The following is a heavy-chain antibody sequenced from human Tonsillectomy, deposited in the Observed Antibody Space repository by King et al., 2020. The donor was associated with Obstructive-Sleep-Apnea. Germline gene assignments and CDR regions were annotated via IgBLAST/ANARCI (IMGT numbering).Heavy chain of an antibody. CDR1: GFTFDDFT. V-gene: IGHV3-43*01. D-gene: IGHD6-13*01. J-gene: IGHJ6*02. CDR3: AKAPGYYYYYGMDV. CDR2: ISWDGGST. Sequence: EVQLVESGGVVVQPGGSLRLSCAASGFTFDDFTMHWVRQAPGKGLEWVSLISWDGGSTYYADFVKGRFTISRDNSKNSLYLQMNSLRTEDTAFYYCAKAPGYYYYYGMDVWGQGTTVTVSS.